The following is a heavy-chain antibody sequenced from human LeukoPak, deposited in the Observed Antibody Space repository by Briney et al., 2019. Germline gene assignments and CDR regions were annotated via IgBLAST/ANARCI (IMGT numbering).Heavy chain of an antibody. CDR2: IYHSGST. CDR3: ARGPGGSYYL. J-gene: IGHJ5*02. CDR1: GGSISSSNW. D-gene: IGHD1-26*01. V-gene: IGHV4-4*02. Sequence: SGTLSLTCAVSGGSISSSNWWSWVRQPPGKGLEWIGEIYHSGSTNYNPSLKSRVTISIDTSKNQFSLKLSSVTAADTAVYYCARGPGGSYYLWGKGTLVTVSS.